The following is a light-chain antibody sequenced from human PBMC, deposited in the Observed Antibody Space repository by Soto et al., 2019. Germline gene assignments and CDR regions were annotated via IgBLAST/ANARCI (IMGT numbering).Light chain of an antibody. V-gene: IGKV3-20*01. CDR1: QSVSSSY. CDR3: QQYGSSSWT. Sequence: EIVLTQSPGTVSLSPGERTTLSCRASQSVSSSYLAWYQQKPGQAPRLLIYGASSRATGIPDRFSGSGSGPDFTLTISRLEPEDFAVYYCQQYGSSSWTFGQGTKVDIK. CDR2: GAS. J-gene: IGKJ1*01.